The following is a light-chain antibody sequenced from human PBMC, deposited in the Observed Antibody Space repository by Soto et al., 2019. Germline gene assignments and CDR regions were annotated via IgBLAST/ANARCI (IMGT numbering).Light chain of an antibody. V-gene: IGLV2-14*01. CDR2: EVS. CDR1: SSDVGAYNY. J-gene: IGLJ2*01. Sequence: QSVLSQPASVSGSPGQSITISCTGTSSDVGAYNYVSWYQQHPGKAPKLMISEVSNRPSGVSNRFSGSKSGNTASLTISGLQAEDEADYHCASYSGSDTWVFGGGTKLTVL. CDR3: ASYSGSDTWV.